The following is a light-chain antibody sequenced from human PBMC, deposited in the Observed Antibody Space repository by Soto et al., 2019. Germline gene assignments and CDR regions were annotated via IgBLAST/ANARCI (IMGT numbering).Light chain of an antibody. CDR2: EVS. Sequence: QSALTQPASVSGSPGQSITISCTGTNSDVGGYNYVSWYQQHPGKAPELMIYEVSHRPSGVSNRFSGSKSDNTASLTISGLQAEDEADYYCSLYTSISTLYVFGTGTKLTVL. CDR3: SLYTSISTLYV. V-gene: IGLV2-14*01. J-gene: IGLJ1*01. CDR1: NSDVGGYNY.